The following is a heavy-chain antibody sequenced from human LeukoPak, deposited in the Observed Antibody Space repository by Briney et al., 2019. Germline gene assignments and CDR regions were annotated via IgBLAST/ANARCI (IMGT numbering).Heavy chain of an antibody. D-gene: IGHD3-22*01. CDR2: MYSGGTT. CDR3: AGPSSGQSFDI. Sequence: PGGSLRLSCAASGFTVSNNYMNWVRQAPGKGLEWVSVMYSGGTTYYADSVKGRLSISRDKSKNTVFLQMSSLRAEDTAVYYCAGPSSGQSFDIWGQGTTVTVSS. J-gene: IGHJ3*02. CDR1: GFTVSNNY. V-gene: IGHV3-53*01.